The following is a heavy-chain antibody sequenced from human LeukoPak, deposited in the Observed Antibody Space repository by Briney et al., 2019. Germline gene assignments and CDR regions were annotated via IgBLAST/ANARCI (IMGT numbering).Heavy chain of an antibody. J-gene: IGHJ2*01. Sequence: SETLSLTCTVSGYSISSGYYWAWIRQPPGKGLEWIGSIYHSGSTNYNPSLKSRVTISVDKSKNQFSLKLSSVTAADTAVYYCAREDYDDSGAWYFDLWGRGTLVTVSS. D-gene: IGHD3-3*01. V-gene: IGHV4-38-2*02. CDR2: IYHSGST. CDR3: AREDYDDSGAWYFDL. CDR1: GYSISSGYY.